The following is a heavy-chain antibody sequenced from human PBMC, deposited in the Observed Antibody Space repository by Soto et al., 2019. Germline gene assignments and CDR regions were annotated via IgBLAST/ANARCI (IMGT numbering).Heavy chain of an antibody. CDR3: ARVGSTLAAGTPDY. V-gene: IGHV3-11*01. CDR2: ISGSGSIT. D-gene: IGHD6-13*01. Sequence: GGSMRLSCAASGFTFSDYYMSWFRQAPGKGLEWVSYISGSGSITHDADSVKGRFTISRDNAKNSLYLQMNSLRAEDTAIYYCARVGSTLAAGTPDYWGQGTLVTVSS. J-gene: IGHJ4*02. CDR1: GFTFSDYY.